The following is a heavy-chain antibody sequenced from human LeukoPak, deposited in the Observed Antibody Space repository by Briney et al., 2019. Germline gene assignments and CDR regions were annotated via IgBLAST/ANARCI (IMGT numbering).Heavy chain of an antibody. CDR1: GGTFSSYA. Sequence: ASVKVSCKASGGTFSSYAISWVRQAPGQGLEWMGWISPKSGSANYAQKFQGRVTMATDTSTGTAYMDLRSLTSDDTAVYFCAREKSYKNYDIWRAPGPAVFDSYYMDVWGKGTTVTVSS. V-gene: IGHV1-18*01. J-gene: IGHJ6*03. D-gene: IGHD3-9*01. CDR2: ISPKSGSA. CDR3: AREKSYKNYDIWRAPGPAVFDSYYMDV.